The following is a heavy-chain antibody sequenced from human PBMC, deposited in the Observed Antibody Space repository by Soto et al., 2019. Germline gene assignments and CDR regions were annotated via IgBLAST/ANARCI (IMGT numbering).Heavy chain of an antibody. Sequence: PGGSLRLSCAASGFTFSSYVMSWVRQAPGKGLEWVSSISGSGGNTYYTDSVKGRFTISRDNSENTLYVQMSSLRADDTAIYYCAKNWPDRGSWHYPFDYWSQGTLVTVSS. CDR1: GFTFSSYV. CDR3: AKNWPDRGSWHYPFDY. D-gene: IGHD6-13*01. J-gene: IGHJ4*02. V-gene: IGHV3-23*01. CDR2: ISGSGGNT.